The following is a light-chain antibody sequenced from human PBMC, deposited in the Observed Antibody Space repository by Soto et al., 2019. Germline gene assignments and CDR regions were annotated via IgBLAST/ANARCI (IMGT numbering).Light chain of an antibody. J-gene: IGKJ5*01. V-gene: IGKV1-33*01. CDR1: QDVSNY. CDR2: DAS. CDR3: QQYSNLIT. Sequence: DIQMTQSPSSLSASVGDIVTITCQASQDVSNYLNWYQQKLGKAPKLLIYDASNLETGVPSRFSGSGPGTYFSFTISSLQPEDFATYYCQQYSNLITFGQGTRLEI.